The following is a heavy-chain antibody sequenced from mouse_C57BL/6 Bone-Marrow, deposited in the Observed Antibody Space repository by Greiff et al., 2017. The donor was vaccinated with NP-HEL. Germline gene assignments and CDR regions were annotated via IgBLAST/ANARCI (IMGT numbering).Heavy chain of an antibody. D-gene: IGHD2-1*01. CDR3: ARISPIYCGLYAMDY. J-gene: IGHJ4*01. CDR2: IDPEDGET. V-gene: IGHV14-2*01. Sequence: EVQLVESGAELVKPGASVKLSCTASGFNIKDYYMHWVKQRTEQGLEWIGRIDPEDGETKYAPKFQGKATITADTSSNTAYLQLSSLTSEDTAVYYCARISPIYCGLYAMDYWGQGTSVTVSS. CDR1: GFNIKDYY.